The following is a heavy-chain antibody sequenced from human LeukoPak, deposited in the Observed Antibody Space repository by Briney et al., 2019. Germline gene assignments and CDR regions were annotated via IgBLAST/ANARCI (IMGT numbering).Heavy chain of an antibody. CDR2: ISPGDSDT. J-gene: IGHJ3*02. Sequence: GESLKISCKGSGYSFTSYWIGWVRQMPGKGLEWMGIISPGDSDTRYSPPFQGQVTISADKSISTAYLQWSSLKASDTAMYYCARPRSGSYDPPIGAFDIWGQGTMVTVSS. V-gene: IGHV5-51*01. CDR1: GYSFTSYW. D-gene: IGHD1-26*01. CDR3: ARPRSGSYDPPIGAFDI.